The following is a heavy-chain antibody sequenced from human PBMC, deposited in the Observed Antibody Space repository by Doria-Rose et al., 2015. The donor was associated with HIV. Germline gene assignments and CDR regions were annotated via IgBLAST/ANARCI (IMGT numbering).Heavy chain of an antibody. CDR1: GGSTSSYY. V-gene: IGHV4-4*09. J-gene: IGHJ6*03. CDR2: IYSSGST. CDR3: ARFRPSRGIYYSLDV. Sequence: QVQLQESGPGLVKPAETLSLTCTVSGGSTSSYYWNWIRQPPGKGLEWIGYIYSSGSTHYNSSLKSRVTISIDTPKTQFPLNLSSVTAADTAVYYCARFRPSRGIYYSLDVWGKGTTVTVSS. D-gene: IGHD3-10*01.